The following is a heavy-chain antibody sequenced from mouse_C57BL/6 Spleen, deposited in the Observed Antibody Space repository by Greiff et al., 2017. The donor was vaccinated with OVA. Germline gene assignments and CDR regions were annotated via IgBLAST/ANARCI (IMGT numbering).Heavy chain of an antibody. CDR3: ARVTTTVVATRGAMDY. CDR1: GYAFSSYW. V-gene: IGHV1-80*01. D-gene: IGHD1-1*01. CDR2: IYPGDGDT. Sequence: QVQLQQSGAELVKPGASVKISCKASGYAFSSYWMNWVKQRPGKGLEWIGQIYPGDGDTNYNGKFKGKATLTADKSSSTAYMQLSSLTSEDSAVYCCARVTTTVVATRGAMDYWGQGTSVTVSS. J-gene: IGHJ4*01.